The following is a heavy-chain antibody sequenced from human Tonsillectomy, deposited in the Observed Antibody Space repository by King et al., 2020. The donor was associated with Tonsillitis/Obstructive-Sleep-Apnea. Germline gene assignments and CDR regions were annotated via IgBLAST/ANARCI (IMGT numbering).Heavy chain of an antibody. CDR2: IEYSGRI. V-gene: IGHV4-59*01. Sequence: QLQESGPGLVKPSETLSLTCTASSGSMSGYYWSWIRQPPGKELEWIGYIEYSGRIEFKDYLNGRVTISADTLKNQFSLNLSSVTAADTAVYYCARGKYGAYFDYWGLGTLVTVSS. J-gene: IGHJ4*02. CDR1: SGSMSGYY. CDR3: ARGKYGAYFDY. D-gene: IGHD4/OR15-4a*01.